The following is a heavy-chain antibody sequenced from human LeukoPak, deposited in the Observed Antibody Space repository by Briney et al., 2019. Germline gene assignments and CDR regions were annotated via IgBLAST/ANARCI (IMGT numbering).Heavy chain of an antibody. CDR2: IYYSGST. CDR1: GGSISSYY. V-gene: IGHV4-59*01. CDR3: AATYYYDSSFDY. Sequence: PSETLSLTCTVSGGSISSYYWSWIRQPPGKGLEWIGYIYYSGSTNHNPSLKSRVTISVDTSKNQFSLKLSSVTAADTAVYYCAATYYYDSSFDYWGQGTLVTVSS. J-gene: IGHJ4*02. D-gene: IGHD3-22*01.